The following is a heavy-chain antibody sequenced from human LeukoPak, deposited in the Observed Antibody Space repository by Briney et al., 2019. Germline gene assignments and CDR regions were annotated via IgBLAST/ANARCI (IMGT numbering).Heavy chain of an antibody. J-gene: IGHJ4*02. D-gene: IGHD3-22*01. V-gene: IGHV1-69*05. CDR1: GGTFSSYA. Sequence: SVEVSCKASGGTFSSYAISWVRQAPGQGLEWMGRIIPIFGTANYAQKFQGRVTITTDESTSTAYMELSSLRSEDTAVYYCARSSSKDYYDSLWGQGTLVTVSS. CDR2: IIPIFGTA. CDR3: ARSSSKDYYDSL.